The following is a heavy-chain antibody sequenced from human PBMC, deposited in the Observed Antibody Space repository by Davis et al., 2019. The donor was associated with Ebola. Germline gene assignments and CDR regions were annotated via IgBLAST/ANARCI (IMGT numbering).Heavy chain of an antibody. J-gene: IGHJ6*03. CDR3: ARDRDSTSPPYYYYYMDV. CDR2: INHSGST. Sequence: MPSETLSLTCAVYGGSFSGYYWSWIRQPPGKGLECIGEINHSGSTNYNPSLKSRVTISVDTSKNQFSLKLSSVTAADTAVYYCARDRDSTSPPYYYYYMDVWGKGTTVTVSS. CDR1: GGSFSGYY. V-gene: IGHV4-34*01. D-gene: IGHD6-6*01.